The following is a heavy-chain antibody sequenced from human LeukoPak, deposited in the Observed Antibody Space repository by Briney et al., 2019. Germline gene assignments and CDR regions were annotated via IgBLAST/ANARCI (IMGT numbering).Heavy chain of an antibody. CDR2: IRSKAYGCTT. CDR3: TRALGYCSGGSCYYYYGMDV. V-gene: IGHV3-49*04. D-gene: IGHD2-15*01. Sequence: GGSLRLSCTASGFTFGDYAMSWVRQAPGKGLEWVGFIRSKAYGCTTEYAASVKDKFTISRDDSKSIAYLQMNSLKTEDTAVYYCTRALGYCSGGSCYYYYGMDVWGKGTTVTVSS. CDR1: GFTFGDYA. J-gene: IGHJ6*04.